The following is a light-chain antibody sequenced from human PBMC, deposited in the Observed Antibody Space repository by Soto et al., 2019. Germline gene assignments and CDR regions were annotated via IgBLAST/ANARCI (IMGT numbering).Light chain of an antibody. CDR2: EVS. CDR3: MQTTQFPLT. J-gene: IGKJ4*01. V-gene: IGKV2-24*01. Sequence: DIVLTQTPLSSPVTLGQPASISCRSSQSLVHSDGNTYLNWLQQRPGQPPRLLIHEVSNRFSGAPDILSGSGAGTDFTLEISRVEAEDVGVYYCMQTTQFPLTFGGGTKVEIK. CDR1: QSLVHSDGNTY.